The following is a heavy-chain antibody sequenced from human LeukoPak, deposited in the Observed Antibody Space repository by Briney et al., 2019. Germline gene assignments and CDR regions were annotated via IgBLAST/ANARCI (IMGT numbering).Heavy chain of an antibody. J-gene: IGHJ3*01. CDR1: GFSFSNSG. Sequence: GGSLRLSCEASGFSFSNSGMRWVRQAPGKGLEWVSVIWYDGSNEYYADSVKGRFTISRDNSKNTLHLQMNSLRVEDTSVYFCEREISMFVNAFDLWGQGKLVTVTS. D-gene: IGHD3-10*02. V-gene: IGHV3-33*01. CDR2: IWYDGSNE. CDR3: EREISMFVNAFDL.